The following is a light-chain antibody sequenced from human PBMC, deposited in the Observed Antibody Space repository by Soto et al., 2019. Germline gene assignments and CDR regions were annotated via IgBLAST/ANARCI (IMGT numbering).Light chain of an antibody. CDR1: SSDVGGYTY. J-gene: IGLJ1*01. Sequence: QSVLTQPASVSGSPGQSITISCTGTSSDVGGYTYVSWYQHHPGKAPKLMIFEVSNRPSGVSNRFSGSKSGNTASLTISGLQAEDEADYYCSSYTSRNTLYVFGTGTKVTVL. V-gene: IGLV2-14*01. CDR3: SSYTSRNTLYV. CDR2: EVS.